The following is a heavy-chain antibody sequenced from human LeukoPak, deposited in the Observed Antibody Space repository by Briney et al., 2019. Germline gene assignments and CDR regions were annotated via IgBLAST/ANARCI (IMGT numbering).Heavy chain of an antibody. J-gene: IGHJ4*02. Sequence: GGSLRLSCAASGFTVSSNYMSWVCQAPGKELEWVSVIYSGGSTYYADSVKGRFTISRDNSKNTLYLQMNSLRAEDTAVYYCARGGAKGVVPAALYYFDYWGQGTLVAVSS. V-gene: IGHV3-66*02. D-gene: IGHD2-2*01. CDR3: ARGGAKGVVPAALYYFDY. CDR2: IYSGGST. CDR1: GFTVSSNY.